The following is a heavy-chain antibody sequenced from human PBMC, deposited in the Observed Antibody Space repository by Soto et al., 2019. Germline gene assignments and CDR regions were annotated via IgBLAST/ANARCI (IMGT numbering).Heavy chain of an antibody. CDR2: FDPEDGET. CDR1: GYTLTELS. CDR3: ATYSGGSYYYYCGMDV. V-gene: IGHV1-24*01. Sequence: ASVKVSCKVSGYTLTELSMHWVRQAPGKGLEWMGGFDPEDGETIYAQKFQGRVTMTEDTSTDTAYMELSSLRSEDTAVYYCATYSGGSYYYYCGMDVWGQGTTVTVSS. D-gene: IGHD1-26*01. J-gene: IGHJ6*02.